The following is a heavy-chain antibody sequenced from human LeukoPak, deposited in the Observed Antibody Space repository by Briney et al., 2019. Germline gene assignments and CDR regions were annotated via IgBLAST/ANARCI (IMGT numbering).Heavy chain of an antibody. D-gene: IGHD6-13*01. CDR1: GFTFSNYW. CDR2: IRQDGTEK. J-gene: IGHJ4*02. V-gene: IGHV3-7*04. CDR3: ARDIATTGRLFDY. Sequence: GGSLRLSCAASGFTFSNYWMSWVRQAPGKGLEWVANIRQDGTEKYYVGSVKGRFTISRDNAKNSLYLQMNSLRAEDTAVYYCARDIATTGRLFDYRGQGTLVTVSS.